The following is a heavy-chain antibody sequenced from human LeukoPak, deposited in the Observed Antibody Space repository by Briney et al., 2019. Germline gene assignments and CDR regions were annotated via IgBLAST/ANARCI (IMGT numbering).Heavy chain of an antibody. CDR2: IYSGGST. CDR1: GFTVSSNY. D-gene: IGHD6-13*01. Sequence: GGSLRLSCAASGFTVSSNYMSWVRQAPGKGLEWVSVIYSGGSTYYADSVKGRFTISRDNSKNTLYLQMNSLRAEDTAVYYCASYSSSWVLDAFDIWGQGTMVTVSS. V-gene: IGHV3-66*01. J-gene: IGHJ3*02. CDR3: ASYSSSWVLDAFDI.